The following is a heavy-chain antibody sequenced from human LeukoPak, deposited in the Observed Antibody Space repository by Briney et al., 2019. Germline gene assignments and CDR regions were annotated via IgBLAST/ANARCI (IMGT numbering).Heavy chain of an antibody. CDR3: AIRGGSYLGPDY. CDR2: ISGSGGST. V-gene: IGHV3-23*01. CDR1: GFTFSSYS. Sequence: PGGSLRLSCAASGFTFSSYSMNWVRQAPGKGLEWVSAISGSGGSTYYADSVKGRFTTSRDNSKNTLYLQMNSLRAEDTAVYYCAIRGGSYLGPDYWGQGTLVTVSS. D-gene: IGHD1-26*01. J-gene: IGHJ4*02.